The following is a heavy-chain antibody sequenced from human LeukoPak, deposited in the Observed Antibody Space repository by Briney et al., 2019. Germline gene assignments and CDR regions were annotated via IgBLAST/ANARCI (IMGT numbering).Heavy chain of an antibody. Sequence: ASVTVSCKASGYTFTSYYLHWVRQAPGQGLEWMGMINPSIGSTTYAQKFQGRVTITRNTSISTAYMELSSLRSEDTAVYYCARALGATDAFDIWGQGTMVTVSS. D-gene: IGHD1-26*01. CDR1: GYTFTSYY. V-gene: IGHV1-46*01. CDR3: ARALGATDAFDI. CDR2: INPSIGST. J-gene: IGHJ3*02.